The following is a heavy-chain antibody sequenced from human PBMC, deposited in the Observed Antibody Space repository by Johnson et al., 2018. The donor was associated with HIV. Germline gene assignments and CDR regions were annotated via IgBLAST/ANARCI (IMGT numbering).Heavy chain of an antibody. CDR1: GFTFSGYG. Sequence: QVQLVESGGGVVQHGRSLRLSCAASGFTFSGYGMHWVRQAPGKGLAWVAVISYDGTNKYYADSVKGRFTISRDNSKNTLYLEMNSLRAEDTAVYYCARDPVVAHAFDIWGQGTIVTVSS. J-gene: IGHJ3*02. V-gene: IGHV3-30*03. CDR2: ISYDGTNK. CDR3: ARDPVVAHAFDI. D-gene: IGHD3-22*01.